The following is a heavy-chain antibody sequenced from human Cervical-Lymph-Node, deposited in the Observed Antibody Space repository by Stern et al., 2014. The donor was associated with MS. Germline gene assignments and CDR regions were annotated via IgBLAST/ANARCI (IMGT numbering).Heavy chain of an antibody. Sequence: VQLVASGGGLVQPGRPLRLSCAASGFTFSSFGMHWVRQAPGKGLEWVAFISFDGNDKSYADSVKGRFTLSRDNSNNTLYLQMNNLRPEDTAVYYCAKDRQWLTYFFDYWGQGSLVTVSS. J-gene: IGHJ4*02. CDR2: ISFDGNDK. V-gene: IGHV3-30*18. D-gene: IGHD3-22*01. CDR3: AKDRQWLTYFFDY. CDR1: GFTFSSFG.